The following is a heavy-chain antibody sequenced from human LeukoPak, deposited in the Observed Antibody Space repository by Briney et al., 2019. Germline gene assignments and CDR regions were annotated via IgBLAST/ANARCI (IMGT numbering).Heavy chain of an antibody. CDR1: GFTFSSYW. D-gene: IGHD3-9*01. Sequence: PGGSLRLSCAASGFTFSSYWMSWVRQAPGKGLEWVANIKQDGSEKYYVDSVRGRFTISRDNAKNSLYLQMNSLRAEDTAVYYCARDVPDYDILTGIFDYWGQGTLVTVSS. CDR2: IKQDGSEK. CDR3: ARDVPDYDILTGIFDY. J-gene: IGHJ4*02. V-gene: IGHV3-7*01.